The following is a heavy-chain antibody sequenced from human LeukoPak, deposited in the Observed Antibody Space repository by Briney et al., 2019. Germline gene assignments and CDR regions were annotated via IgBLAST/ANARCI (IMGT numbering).Heavy chain of an antibody. CDR1: GYTFTGYY. D-gene: IGHD3-10*01. CDR2: INPNSGGT. CDR3: ARDYYGSGSVRAQFDY. V-gene: IGHV1-2*02. Sequence: ASVKVSCKASGYTFTGYYIHWVRQAPGQGLEWMGWINPNSGGTNYAQKFQGRVTMTRYTSISTAYMELSRLRSDDTAVYYCARDYYGSGSVRAQFDYWGQGTLVTVSS. J-gene: IGHJ4*02.